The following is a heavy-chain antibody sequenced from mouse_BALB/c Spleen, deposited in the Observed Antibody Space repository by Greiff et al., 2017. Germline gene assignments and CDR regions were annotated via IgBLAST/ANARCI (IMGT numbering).Heavy chain of an antibody. CDR3: ARDKIYYYGDY. Sequence: EVKLVESGGGLVKPGGSLKLSCAASGFTFSSYTMSWVRQTPEKRLEWVATISSGGSYTYYPDSVKGRFTISRDNAKNTLYLQMSSLKSEDTAMYYCARDKIYYYGDYWGQGTTLTVSS. CDR1: GFTFSSYT. J-gene: IGHJ2*01. CDR2: ISSGGSYT. D-gene: IGHD1-1*01. V-gene: IGHV5-6-4*01.